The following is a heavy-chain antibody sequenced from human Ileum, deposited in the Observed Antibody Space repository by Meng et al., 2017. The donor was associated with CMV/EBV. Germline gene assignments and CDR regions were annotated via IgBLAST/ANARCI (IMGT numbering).Heavy chain of an antibody. V-gene: IGHV1-46*01. J-gene: IGHJ6*02. D-gene: IGHD1-26*01. CDR3: ARGKVDYIYAMDV. CDR2: INPSGT. Sequence: QVHLVEAGGGVKKPGASVKVSCKASGYSFTNYYMHWVRQAPGQGPEWLGIINPSGTSYAQNFQGRVTMTMDTSTTTVYMELSSLRSQDTAVYYCARGKVDYIYAMDVWGQGTTVTVSS. CDR1: GYSFTNYY.